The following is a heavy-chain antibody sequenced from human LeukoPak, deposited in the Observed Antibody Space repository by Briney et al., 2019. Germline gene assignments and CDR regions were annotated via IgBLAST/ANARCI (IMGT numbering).Heavy chain of an antibody. D-gene: IGHD5-24*01. CDR2: ISSSSSYI. V-gene: IGHV3-21*04. CDR3: AKGPRRDYGMDV. CDR1: GFTFSSYS. Sequence: GGSLRLSCAASGFTFSSYSMNWVRQAPGKGLEWVSSISSSSSYIYYADSVKGRFTISRDNAKNSLYLQMNSLRAEDTAVYYCAKGPRRDYGMDVWGQGTTVTVSS. J-gene: IGHJ6*02.